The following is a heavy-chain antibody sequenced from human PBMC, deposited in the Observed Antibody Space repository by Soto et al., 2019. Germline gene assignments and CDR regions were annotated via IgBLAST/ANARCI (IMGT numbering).Heavy chain of an antibody. CDR3: ARGPPSGSFSLTPRY. V-gene: IGHV1-18*04. D-gene: IGHD1-26*01. CDR2: ISGQIAKT. J-gene: IGHJ4*02. Sequence: ASVKVSCKASGYSFHNFGIVWVRQAPGQGLEWMGWISGQIAKTNYAQKFQGKVTMTTDTPTSTAYMELNTLTSDDTAMYYCARGPPSGSFSLTPRYWGQGTLVTVSS. CDR1: GYSFHNFG.